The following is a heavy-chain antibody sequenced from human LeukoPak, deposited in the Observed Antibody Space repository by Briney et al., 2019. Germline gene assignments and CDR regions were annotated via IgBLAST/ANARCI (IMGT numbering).Heavy chain of an antibody. D-gene: IGHD1/OR15-1a*01. CDR3: ATYRNNEGCGT. Sequence: GESLEISCKGSGYSFTSYWIGWVRQMPGKGLEWMGIIYPGDSDTRYSPSFQGQVTISADKSISTAYLQWSSLKAPDTAMYYCATYRNNEGCGTWGQGTLVTVSS. CDR2: IYPGDSDT. J-gene: IGHJ5*02. CDR1: GYSFTSYW. V-gene: IGHV5-51*01.